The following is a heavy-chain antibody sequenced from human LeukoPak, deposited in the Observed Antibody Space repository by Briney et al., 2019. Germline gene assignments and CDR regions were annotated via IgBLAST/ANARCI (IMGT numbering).Heavy chain of an antibody. CDR3: ARGLRRWEQQLVQTNGHQYYFDY. CDR1: GYTFTSYD. V-gene: IGHV1-8*01. D-gene: IGHD6-13*01. Sequence: GASVKVSCKASGYTFTSYDINWVRQATGQGLEWMGWMNPNSGNTGYAQKFQGRVTMTRNTSISTAYMELSSLRSEDTAVYYCARGLRRWEQQLVQTNGHQYYFDYWGQGTLVTVSS. CDR2: MNPNSGNT. J-gene: IGHJ4*02.